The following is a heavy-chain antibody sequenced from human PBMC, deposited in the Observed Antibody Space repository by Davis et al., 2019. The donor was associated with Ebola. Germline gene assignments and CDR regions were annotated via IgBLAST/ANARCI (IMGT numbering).Heavy chain of an antibody. J-gene: IGHJ4*02. Sequence: GESLKISCAASGFTFSNYDMSWVRHVPGKGLEWVSTISASEVHTHYSDSVRGRFTISRDNSKNTLYLQMNSLRAEETATYYCARYCHYTDCSYFNCWGQGTMVAVSS. CDR2: ISASEVHT. V-gene: IGHV3-23*01. CDR3: ARYCHYTDCSYFNC. CDR1: GFTFSNYD. D-gene: IGHD2-15*01.